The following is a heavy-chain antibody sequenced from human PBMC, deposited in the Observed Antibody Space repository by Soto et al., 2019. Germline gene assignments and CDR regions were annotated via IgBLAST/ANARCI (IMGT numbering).Heavy chain of an antibody. CDR2: IIPKLGSA. CDR1: GGGNLRDYR. Sequence: GASVKVSCKASGGGNLRDYRTTWVRRAPGQGLEWMGGIIPKLGSANYAQNFQGRVTVTADESTNTVYMELRSLRSDDTAVYYCARAYGDYESTYYMDFWGKGTTVTVAS. CDR3: ARAYGDYESTYYMDF. J-gene: IGHJ6*03. V-gene: IGHV1-69*13. D-gene: IGHD4-17*01.